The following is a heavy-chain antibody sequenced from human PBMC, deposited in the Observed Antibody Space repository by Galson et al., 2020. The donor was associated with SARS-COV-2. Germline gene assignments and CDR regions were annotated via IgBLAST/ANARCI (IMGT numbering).Heavy chain of an antibody. CDR3: ARGTTVAGTANFDY. D-gene: IGHD6-19*01. V-gene: IGHV1-46*01. J-gene: IGHJ4*02. Sequence: ASVKVSCKASGYTFTSYYVHWVRQAPGQGLEWMGIINPSAGSTSYAQKFQGRVTMTGDTSTRTVYMELSSLRSEDTAVYYCARGTTVAGTANFDYWGQGTLVTVSS. CDR2: INPSAGST. CDR1: GYTFTSYY.